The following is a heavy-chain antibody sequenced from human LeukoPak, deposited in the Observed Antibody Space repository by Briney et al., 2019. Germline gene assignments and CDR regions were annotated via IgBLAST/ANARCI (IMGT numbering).Heavy chain of an antibody. Sequence: ASVKVSCKASGYTFIRHWMHWVRQAPGRGLEWMGVINPNGGTTIYAQKLQGRVTLTRDMSTSTLYMELSSLTSEDTAVYYCARDSSSSASWWFDPWGQGTLVTVSS. CDR2: INPNGGTT. CDR3: ARDSSSSASWWFDP. CDR1: GYTFIRHW. D-gene: IGHD6-6*01. J-gene: IGHJ5*02. V-gene: IGHV1-46*01.